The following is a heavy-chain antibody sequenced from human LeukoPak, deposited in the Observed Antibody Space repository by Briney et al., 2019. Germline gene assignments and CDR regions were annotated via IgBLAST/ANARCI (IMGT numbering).Heavy chain of an antibody. D-gene: IGHD4-17*01. Sequence: LSLTCAVYGGSFRGYYWNWIRQPPGKGLEWVSYISSSGSTIYYADSVKGRFTISRDNAKNSLYLQMNSLRAEDTAVYYCARGQYYGAFWGQGTLVTVSS. CDR1: GGSFRGYY. V-gene: IGHV3-11*01. CDR3: ARGQYYGAF. J-gene: IGHJ4*02. CDR2: ISSSGSTI.